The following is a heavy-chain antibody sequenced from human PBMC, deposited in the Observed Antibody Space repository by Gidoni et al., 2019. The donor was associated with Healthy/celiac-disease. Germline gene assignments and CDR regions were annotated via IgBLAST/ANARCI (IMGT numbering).Heavy chain of an antibody. J-gene: IGHJ4*02. Sequence: EVQLVESGGGLVQPGRSLRLSCAASGFTFDDYAMHWVRQAPGKGLEWVSGSSWNSGSIGYADSVKGRFTISRDNAKNSLYLQMNSLRAEDTALYYCAKDIEEGAFDYWGQGTLVTVSS. CDR3: AKDIEEGAFDY. CDR1: GFTFDDYA. D-gene: IGHD3-16*01. V-gene: IGHV3-9*01. CDR2: SSWNSGSI.